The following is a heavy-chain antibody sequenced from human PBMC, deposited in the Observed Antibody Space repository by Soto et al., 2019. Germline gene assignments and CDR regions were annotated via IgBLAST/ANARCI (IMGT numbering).Heavy chain of an antibody. J-gene: IGHJ6*02. V-gene: IGHV3-33*01. CDR2: IWYDGTNA. CDR3: ARVEAPLIHSDHYYYGMTS. Sequence: QVHLVESGGGVVRPGRSLRLACEASGFTFSTYGMHWVRQAPGKGLQWVAVIWYDGTNAYYADSVKGRFTISRDNSKETLYLEMNNLRTEDTAVYYCARVEAPLIHSDHYYYGMTSGAKGPRSPS. D-gene: IGHD5-18*01. CDR1: GFTFSTYG.